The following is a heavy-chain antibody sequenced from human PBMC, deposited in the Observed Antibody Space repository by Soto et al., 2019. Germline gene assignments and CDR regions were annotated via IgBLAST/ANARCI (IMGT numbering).Heavy chain of an antibody. CDR3: ARGLAYYDCWRGDDQVTPYSFDD. CDR1: GYTFTSYD. D-gene: IGHD3-3*01. V-gene: IGHV1-8*01. J-gene: IGHJ4*02. Sequence: ASVKVSCTASGYTFTSYDINWVRQATGQGLEWMGWMNPNSGNTGYAQKFQGRVTMTRNTSISTAYMELSSLRSEDTAVYYCARGLAYYDCWRGDDQVTPYSFDDWGQGTLVTVSS. CDR2: MNPNSGNT.